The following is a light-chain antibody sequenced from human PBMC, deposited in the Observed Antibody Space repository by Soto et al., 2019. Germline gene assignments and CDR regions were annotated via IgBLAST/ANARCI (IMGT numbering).Light chain of an antibody. CDR1: SSDVGGHNF. CDR2: EVS. CDR3: SSYAGNNNPVI. J-gene: IGLJ2*01. Sequence: QSVLTQPPSASGSPGQSVTISCTGTSSDVGGHNFVSWYQQHPGKAPKFLIYEVSKRPSGVPDRFSGSKSGITASLTVSGLPADDEAYYYCSSYAGNNNPVIFGGGTKLTVL. V-gene: IGLV2-8*01.